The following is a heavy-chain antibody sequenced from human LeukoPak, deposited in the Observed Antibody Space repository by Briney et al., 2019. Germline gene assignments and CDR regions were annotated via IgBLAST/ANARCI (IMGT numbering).Heavy chain of an antibody. CDR1: GFTVSSNY. Sequence: RPGGSLRLSCAASGFTVSSNYMSWVRQAPGKGLEWVSAVSGSGGSTYYADSVKGRFTISRDNSKNTLYLQMNSLRAEDTAVYYCAKDRWELPLVPLVWDYWGQGTLVTVSS. CDR2: VSGSGGST. V-gene: IGHV3-23*01. D-gene: IGHD1-26*01. CDR3: AKDRWELPLVPLVWDY. J-gene: IGHJ4*02.